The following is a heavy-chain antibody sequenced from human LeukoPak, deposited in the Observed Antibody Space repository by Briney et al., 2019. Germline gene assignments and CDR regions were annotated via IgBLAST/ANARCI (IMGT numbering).Heavy chain of an antibody. CDR1: GYTFTGYY. V-gene: IGHV1-2*02. CDR3: ARATGWLPFDY. CDR2: INPNSGDT. D-gene: IGHD1-1*01. Sequence: ASVNVSFKASGYTFTGYYMYWVRQAPGQGLEWMGWINPNSGDTNYAQMFQGRVTMTRDTSISTAYMELSRLTSDDTAVYYCARATGWLPFDYWGQGTLVTVSS. J-gene: IGHJ4*02.